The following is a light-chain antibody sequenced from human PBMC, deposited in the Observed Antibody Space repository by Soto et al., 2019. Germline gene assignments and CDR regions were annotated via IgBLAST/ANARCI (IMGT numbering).Light chain of an antibody. CDR1: QGIRND. Sequence: TQSPGTLSLSPGERVTITCRASQGIRNDLGWYQQKPGKAPKRLIYAASSLQSGVPSRFSGSGSGTEFTLTISSLQPDDFATYYCQQYNTYSTFGQGTRLENK. CDR3: QQYNTYST. CDR2: AAS. J-gene: IGKJ5*01. V-gene: IGKV1-17*01.